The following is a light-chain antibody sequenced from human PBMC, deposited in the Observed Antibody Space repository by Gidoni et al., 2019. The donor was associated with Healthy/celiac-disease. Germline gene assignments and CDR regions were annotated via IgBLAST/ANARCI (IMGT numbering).Light chain of an antibody. CDR3: QKYNSAPL. CDR2: AAS. CDR1: QGISNY. Sequence: DIQMTQSPSSLSASVGDRVTITCRASQGISNYLAWYQQKPGKVPKLLIYAASTLQSGVPSRFSGSGSGTDFTLTISSLQPEDVATYYCQKYNSAPLIXXXTRLEIK. V-gene: IGKV1-27*01. J-gene: IGKJ5*01.